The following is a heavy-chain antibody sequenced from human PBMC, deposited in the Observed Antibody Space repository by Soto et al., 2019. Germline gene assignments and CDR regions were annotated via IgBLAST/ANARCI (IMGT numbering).Heavy chain of an antibody. D-gene: IGHD3-3*01. V-gene: IGHV3-74*01. CDR1: GFPFSSYW. Sequence: PGGSLRLSCAASGFPFSSYWMPWVSQAPGKGLVWVSRINSDGSSTSYADSVKGRFTISRDNAKNTLYLQMNSLRAEDTAVYYCASLDGITIFGVVKRPNYYYYGMD. CDR3: ASLDGITIFGVVKRPNYYYYGMD. J-gene: IGHJ6*01. CDR2: INSDGSST.